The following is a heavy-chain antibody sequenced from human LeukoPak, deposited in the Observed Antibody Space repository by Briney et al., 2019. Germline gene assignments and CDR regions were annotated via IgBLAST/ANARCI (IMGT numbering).Heavy chain of an antibody. D-gene: IGHD2-21*01. CDR3: ATGPLFLKPYGLDV. CDR1: GNTLSALA. J-gene: IGHJ6*04. V-gene: IGHV1-24*01. Sequence: ATVKVSCKVSGNTLSALAIHWVRQAPQKGLEWMGGFDAEDGETIYAQKFQGRVTLTEDTSTDTAYMKLSSLRSEDTAVYLCATGPLFLKPYGLDVWGNGTTVTVSS. CDR2: FDAEDGET.